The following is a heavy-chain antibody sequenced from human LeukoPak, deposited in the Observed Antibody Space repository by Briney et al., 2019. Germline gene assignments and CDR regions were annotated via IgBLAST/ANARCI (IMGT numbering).Heavy chain of an antibody. V-gene: IGHV6-1*01. CDR1: GDSVSSNSAA. J-gene: IGHJ4*02. Sequence: SQTLSLTCAISGDSVSSNSAAWNSIRLSPSRGLEWLGRKYYRTKWYDDYAVSVKSRITNNSDTSSNQFSLQLNSAAPEDTAVYYCARGGSGASVADFHYWGQGALVTVSS. CDR2: KYYRTKWYD. D-gene: IGHD6-19*01. CDR3: ARGGSGASVADFHY.